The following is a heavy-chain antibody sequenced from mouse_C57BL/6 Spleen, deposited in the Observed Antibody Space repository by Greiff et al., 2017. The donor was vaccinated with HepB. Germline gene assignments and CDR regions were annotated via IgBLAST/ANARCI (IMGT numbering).Heavy chain of an antibody. J-gene: IGHJ2*01. Sequence: QVQLQQPGAELVMPGASVKLSCKASGYTFTSYWMHWVKQRPGQGLEWIGEIDPSDSYTNYNQKFKGKSTLTVDKSSSTAYMQLSSLTSEDSAVYYCARAYYSSVYFDYWGEGTTLTVSS. D-gene: IGHD1-1*01. CDR2: IDPSDSYT. V-gene: IGHV1-69*01. CDR3: ARAYYSSVYFDY. CDR1: GYTFTSYW.